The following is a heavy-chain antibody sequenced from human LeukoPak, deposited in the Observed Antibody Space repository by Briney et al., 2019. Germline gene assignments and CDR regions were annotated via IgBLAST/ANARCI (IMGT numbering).Heavy chain of an antibody. CDR2: IIPILGIA. J-gene: IGHJ5*02. V-gene: IGHV1-69*04. D-gene: IGHD6-13*01. CDR1: GCTFSSYA. Sequence: ASVKVCCKASGCTFSSYAISWVRQAPGQGLEWMGRIIPILGIANYAQKFQGRVTITADKSTRTAYMELSSLRSEDTAVYYCARVHPPYYSSSWYKMAWFGPWGHGTLVTVSS. CDR3: ARVHPPYYSSSWYKMAWFGP.